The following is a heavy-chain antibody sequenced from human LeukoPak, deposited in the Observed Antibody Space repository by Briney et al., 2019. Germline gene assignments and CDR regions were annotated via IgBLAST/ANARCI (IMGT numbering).Heavy chain of an antibody. CDR1: GFTFSSYW. CDR2: IKQDGSEK. D-gene: IGHD3-22*01. J-gene: IGHJ4*02. V-gene: IGHV3-7*01. CDR3: ARTYYYDSSGYNQAHYYFDY. Sequence: PGGSLRLSCAASGFTFSSYWMGWVRQAPGKGLEWVANIKQDGSEKYYVDSVKGRFTISRDNAKNSLYLQMNSLRAEDMAVYYCARTYYYDSSGYNQAHYYFDYWGQGTLVTVSS.